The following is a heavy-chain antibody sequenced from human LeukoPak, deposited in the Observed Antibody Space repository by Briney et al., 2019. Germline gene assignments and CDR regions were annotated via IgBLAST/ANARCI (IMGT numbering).Heavy chain of an antibody. CDR1: GYSIRSGHY. V-gene: IGHV4-38-2*02. CDR3: AREYLEYGSGNDYFDY. D-gene: IGHD3-10*01. J-gene: IGHJ4*02. Sequence: SETLSLTCTVSGYSIRSGHYWGWIRQPPGKGLEWIGNIFHSENTYYKPSLKSRVTISLDTSKNHFSLKVSSVTAADTAVYYCAREYLEYGSGNDYFDYWGQGTLVTVSS. CDR2: IFHSENT.